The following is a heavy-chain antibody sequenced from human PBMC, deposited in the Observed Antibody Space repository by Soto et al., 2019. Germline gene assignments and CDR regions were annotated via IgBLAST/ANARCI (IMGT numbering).Heavy chain of an antibody. CDR2: IKSKTDGGTT. D-gene: IGHD3-3*01. CDR1: GFTFSNAW. CDR3: TGYYDFWSGPHY. V-gene: IGHV3-15*01. Sequence: LRLSCAASGFTFSNAWMSWVRQAPGKGLEWVGRIKSKTDGGTTDYAAPVKGRFTISRDDSKNTLYLQMNSLKTEDTAVYYCTGYYDFWSGPHYWGQGTLVTVSS. J-gene: IGHJ4*02.